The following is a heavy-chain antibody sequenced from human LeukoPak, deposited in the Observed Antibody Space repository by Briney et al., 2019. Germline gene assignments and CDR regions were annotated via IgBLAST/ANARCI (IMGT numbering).Heavy chain of an antibody. D-gene: IGHD2-15*01. CDR2: INPSGGST. V-gene: IGHV1-46*01. CDR1: GYTFTNYY. J-gene: IGHJ4*02. Sequence: GASVKVSCKASGYTFTNYYMHWVRQAPGQGLEWMGIINPSGGSTNYAQKFQGRVTITADKSTSTAYMELSSLRSEDTAVYYCASLSRIVGIPYWGQGTLVTVSS. CDR3: ASLSRIVGIPY.